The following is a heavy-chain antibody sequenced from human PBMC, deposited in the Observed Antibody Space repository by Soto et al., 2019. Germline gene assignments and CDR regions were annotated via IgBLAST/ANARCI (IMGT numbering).Heavy chain of an antibody. V-gene: IGHV4-39*01. J-gene: IGHJ4*02. CDR3: SRLEGLATISYYFDF. Sequence: SETLSLTCSVSGDSINSDKYYWGWIRQPPGKGLEWIGSIYYRGNTYYNPSLQTRVTISLDKSKSQFSLKLNSVTAADSSVYFCSRLEGLATISYYFDFWGQGALVTVSS. CDR2: IYYRGNT. D-gene: IGHD3-9*01. CDR1: GDSINSDKYY.